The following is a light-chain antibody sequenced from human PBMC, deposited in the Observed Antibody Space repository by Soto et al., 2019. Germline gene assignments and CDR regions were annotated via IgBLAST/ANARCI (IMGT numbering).Light chain of an antibody. CDR1: QSISRW. J-gene: IGKJ1*01. Sequence: DIQMTQSPSTLSASVGDRVTNTCRASQSISRWLAWSQQKPGKAPKLLIFDASTLEVGVPSRFSGSASGTEFTLTISSLQPDDFATYYCQQYNSVRWTFGQGTKVEVK. CDR3: QQYNSVRWT. V-gene: IGKV1-5*01. CDR2: DAS.